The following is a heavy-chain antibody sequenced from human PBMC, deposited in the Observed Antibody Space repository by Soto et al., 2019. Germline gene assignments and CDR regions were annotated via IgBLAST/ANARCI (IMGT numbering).Heavy chain of an antibody. D-gene: IGHD3-10*01. J-gene: IGHJ5*02. CDR1: GDTFTNFG. Sequence: HLVQSGPEVKKPGASITVSCKTSGDTFTNFGLSWVRQAPGQGLEWMGWIATYKSNRNYAQKFQGRITLTTDTSTSTAYMELKNLGYDDTDVYYCAMLVRGVVNWFDPWGQGTLVTVSS. CDR2: IATYKSNR. V-gene: IGHV1-18*01. CDR3: AMLVRGVVNWFDP.